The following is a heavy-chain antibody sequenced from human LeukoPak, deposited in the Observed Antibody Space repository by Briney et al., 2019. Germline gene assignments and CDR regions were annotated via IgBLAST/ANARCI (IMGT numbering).Heavy chain of an antibody. Sequence: VASVKVSCKASGYSFTGYYVHWVRQAPGQGLEWMGWINPDSGGTNFAQKFQGRVIMTRDTSISTAYMQLSRLPSDDTAVYYCARDAISRGIIDYWGQGTLVTVSS. D-gene: IGHD3-10*01. CDR1: GYSFTGYY. J-gene: IGHJ4*02. CDR3: ARDAISRGIIDY. V-gene: IGHV1-2*02. CDR2: INPDSGGT.